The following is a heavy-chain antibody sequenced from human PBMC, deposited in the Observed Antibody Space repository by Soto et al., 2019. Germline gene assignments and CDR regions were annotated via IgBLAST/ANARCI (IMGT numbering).Heavy chain of an antibody. V-gene: IGHV3-9*01. J-gene: IGHJ6*03. Sequence: PGGSLRLSCAASGFTFDDYAMHWVRQAPGKGLERVSGISWNSGSIGYADSVKGRFTISRDNAKNSLYLQMNSLRAEDTALYYCAKDIDPGDYYYYMDVWGKGTTVTVSS. D-gene: IGHD3-10*01. CDR3: AKDIDPGDYYYYMDV. CDR2: ISWNSGSI. CDR1: GFTFDDYA.